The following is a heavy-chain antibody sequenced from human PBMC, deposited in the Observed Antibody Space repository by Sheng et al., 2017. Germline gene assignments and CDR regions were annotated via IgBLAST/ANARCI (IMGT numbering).Heavy chain of an antibody. Sequence: EVQLVESGGGLVQSGGSLRLSCAASGFTFSRDWMHWVRQAPGKGLVWVSRITSDGSSITYADSVKGRFTISRDNAKNTLYLQMNSLRVEDTAVYYCVRAKAPVYYMDVWGQGTTVTVSS. CDR2: ITSDGSSI. CDR1: GFTFSRDW. V-gene: IGHV3-74*03. J-gene: IGHJ6*03. CDR3: VRAKAPVYYMDV. D-gene: IGHD4-17*01.